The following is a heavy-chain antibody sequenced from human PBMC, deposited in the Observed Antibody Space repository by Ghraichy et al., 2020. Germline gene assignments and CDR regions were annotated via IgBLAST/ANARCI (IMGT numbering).Heavy chain of an antibody. J-gene: IGHJ3*02. CDR1: GGSIRGYN. V-gene: IGHV4-59*01. D-gene: IGHD1-26*01. CDR3: ARMIVGALGDAFDI. CDR2: IFYSGTT. Sequence: SETLSLTCTVSGGSIRGYNWSWIRQSPGKALEWIAYIFYSGTTNFNPSLKSRVTILGATSKNQLSLTVTSVTAADTAVYYCARMIVGALGDAFDIWGHGAMVTVSS.